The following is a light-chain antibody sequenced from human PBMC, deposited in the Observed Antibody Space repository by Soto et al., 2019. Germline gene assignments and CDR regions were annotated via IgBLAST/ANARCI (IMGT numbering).Light chain of an antibody. CDR1: ISDVGGYDL. J-gene: IGLJ3*02. CDR2: EGN. Sequence: QSALTQPASVSASPGQSITISCTGTISDVGGYDLVSWYQQRPGKAPKLMIYEGNKRPSGVSNRFSGSKSGNTASLTISGLQAEDDADYYCCSYAGVSGVFGGGTKLTVL. CDR3: CSYAGVSGV. V-gene: IGLV2-23*01.